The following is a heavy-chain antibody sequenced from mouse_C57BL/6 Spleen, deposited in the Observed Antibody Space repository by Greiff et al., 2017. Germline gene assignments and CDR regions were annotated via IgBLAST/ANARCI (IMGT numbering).Heavy chain of an antibody. V-gene: IGHV8-5*01. CDR2: IWWNDDM. CDR1: GFSLSTSNMG. D-gene: IGHD2-4*01. CDR3: AQMRDYDVRFAY. J-gene: IGHJ3*01. Sequence: QVTLKESGPGILQPSQTLSLTCFSAGFSLSTSNMGLGWIRQPSGKGLEWLAHIWWNDDMYYNPSVKCRLTISEDTSNNQVFLEFTRVDTADTATYYCAQMRDYDVRFAYWGQVTLVTVSA.